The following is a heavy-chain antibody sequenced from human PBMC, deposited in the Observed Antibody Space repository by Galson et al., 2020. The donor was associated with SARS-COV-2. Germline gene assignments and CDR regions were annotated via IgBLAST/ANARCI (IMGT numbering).Heavy chain of an antibody. D-gene: IGHD4-17*01. J-gene: IGHJ4*02. CDR2: ITSGGRT. V-gene: IGHV3-23*01. Sequence: GGSLRFSCAASGFIFGDYAMSWVRQAPGKGLEWVSGITSGGRTHYADSVNGRFTVSRDNSKTTLFLHLDSLSADDTAVYYCAKDQNSVTTAFDSWGQGTLVTVSS. CDR1: GFIFGDYA. CDR3: AKDQNSVTTAFDS.